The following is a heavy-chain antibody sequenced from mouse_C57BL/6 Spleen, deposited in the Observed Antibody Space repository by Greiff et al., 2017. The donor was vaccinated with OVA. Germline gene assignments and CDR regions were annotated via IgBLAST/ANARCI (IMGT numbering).Heavy chain of an antibody. CDR2: ISYDGSN. Sequence: EVQLQESGPGLVKPSQSLSLTCSVTGYSITSGYYWYWIRQFPGNKLEWMGYISYDGSNNYNPSLKNRISITRDTSKNQFFLKLKSVTTEDTATDDCARGGYYAMDYWGQGTSVTVSS. J-gene: IGHJ4*01. CDR3: ARGGYYAMDY. V-gene: IGHV3-6*01. CDR1: GYSITSGYY.